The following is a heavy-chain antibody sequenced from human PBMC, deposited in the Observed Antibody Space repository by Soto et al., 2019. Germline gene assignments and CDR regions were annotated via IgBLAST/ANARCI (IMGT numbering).Heavy chain of an antibody. J-gene: IGHJ4*02. CDR2: IATHDGST. D-gene: IGHD3-22*01. Sequence: AAVKVSCKSSVYTFTSYGLNWVRRAPGQGLEWMGRIATHDGSTVSAQSLQGRLTLTRDPFTNTAYLELGALTSDDTGLYFCWRNDGDDSTNFWGQGTLVTVS. CDR1: VYTFTSYG. CDR3: WRNDGDDSTNF. V-gene: IGHV1-18*04.